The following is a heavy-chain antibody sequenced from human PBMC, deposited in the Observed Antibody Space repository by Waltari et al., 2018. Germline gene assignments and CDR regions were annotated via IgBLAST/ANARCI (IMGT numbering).Heavy chain of an antibody. CDR1: GIPVNSGFF. CDR3: ATIGWEMATISGPSGGS. J-gene: IGHJ5*02. Sequence: QVQLQESGPGLVNPSETLSLTCAVSGIPVNSGFFWGWIRQASGVGLEWMGSLYHGGDTYYNPSLESRVTISRDTSISTAYMEVNRLRSDDTAVYYCATIGWEMATISGPSGGSWGQGTLVTVSS. V-gene: IGHV4-38-2*01. CDR2: LYHGGDT. D-gene: IGHD5-12*01.